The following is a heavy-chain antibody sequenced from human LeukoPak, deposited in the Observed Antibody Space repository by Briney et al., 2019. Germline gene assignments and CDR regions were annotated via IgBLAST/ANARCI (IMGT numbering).Heavy chain of an antibody. CDR1: GGSFSGYY. CDR3: ARGALYGSSYAF. J-gene: IGHJ4*02. Sequence: SETLSLTCAVYGGSFSGYYWSWIRQPPGKGLEWIGKINQSGSTYYNPSLKSRVTISEDTSMNRFSLKLTSLTAADTAVYYCARGALYGSSYAFWGQGTLVTVSS. D-gene: IGHD2-2*01. V-gene: IGHV4-34*01. CDR2: INQSGST.